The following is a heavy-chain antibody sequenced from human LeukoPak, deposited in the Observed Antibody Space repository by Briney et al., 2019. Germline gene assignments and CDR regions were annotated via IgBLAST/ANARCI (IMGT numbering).Heavy chain of an antibody. CDR2: ITADGSKN. CDR3: ARGGWLGKPQRVDY. D-gene: IGHD6-19*01. CDR1: GFTFSTYW. V-gene: IGHV3-74*01. J-gene: IGHJ4*02. Sequence: GGSLRLSCAASGFTFSTYWMYWVRHAPEQGLVWVARITADGSKNYADSVKDRFTISRDNAKNTLYLQMNSLRAEDTAVYYCARGGWLGKPQRVDYWGQGTLVTVSS.